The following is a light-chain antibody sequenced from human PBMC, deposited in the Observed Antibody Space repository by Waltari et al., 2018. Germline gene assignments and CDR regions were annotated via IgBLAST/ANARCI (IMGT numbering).Light chain of an antibody. CDR3: LQLKNYPLT. V-gene: IGKV1-17*01. J-gene: IGKJ4*01. CDR1: QGVNSN. Sequence: DIQMTQSPSSLSASVGDTVTITCRASQGVNSNLNWFKQRPGKDPKLLIYAASSLESGVPSRFSGSGSGTDFTLTISRLQPEDFAIYYCLQLKNYPLTFGGGTKVEIK. CDR2: AAS.